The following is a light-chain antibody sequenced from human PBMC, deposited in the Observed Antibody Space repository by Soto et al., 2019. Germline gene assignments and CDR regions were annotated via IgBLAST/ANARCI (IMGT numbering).Light chain of an antibody. CDR2: DVS. V-gene: IGLV2-11*01. CDR3: CSYAGSYTFDVV. CDR1: SSDVGGYNY. Sequence: QSALTQPRSVSGSPGQSVTISCTGTSSDVGGYNYVSWYQQHPGKAPKLMIYDVSKRTSGVPDRFSGFKSGNTASLTISGLQAEDEADYYCCSYAGSYTFDVVFGGGTKLTVL. J-gene: IGLJ2*01.